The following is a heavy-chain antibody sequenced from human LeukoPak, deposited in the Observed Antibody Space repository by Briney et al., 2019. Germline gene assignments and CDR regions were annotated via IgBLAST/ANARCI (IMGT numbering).Heavy chain of an antibody. CDR3: ASSSWFGEFPLDY. D-gene: IGHD3-10*01. Sequence: GGSLRLSCAASGFTFSSYSMNWVRQAPGKGLEWVSSISSSSSYIYYADSVKGRFTISRDNAKNSLYLQMNSLRAEDTAVYYCASSSWFGEFPLDYWGQGTLVTVSS. V-gene: IGHV3-21*01. CDR1: GFTFSSYS. CDR2: ISSSSSYI. J-gene: IGHJ4*02.